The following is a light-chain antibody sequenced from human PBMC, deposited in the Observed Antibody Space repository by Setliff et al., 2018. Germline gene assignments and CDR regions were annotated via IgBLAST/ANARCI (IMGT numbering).Light chain of an antibody. CDR2: EVN. J-gene: IGLJ1*01. Sequence: QPALTQPASVSGSPGQSIAISCTGTSNDVGAYNHVSWHQHHPGKAPKLIIYEVNNRPSGVSDRFSGSKSGNTASLTISGLQAEDEADYYCHSHTSTTTRVFGSGTKVTVL. CDR3: HSHTSTTTRV. CDR1: SNDVGAYNH. V-gene: IGLV2-14*01.